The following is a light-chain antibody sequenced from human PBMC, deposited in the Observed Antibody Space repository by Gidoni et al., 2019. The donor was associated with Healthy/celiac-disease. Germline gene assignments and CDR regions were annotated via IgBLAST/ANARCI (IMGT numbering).Light chain of an antibody. CDR3: QQSYSTLWT. Sequence: DIQMTHSPSSLSASVGDRVTITCRASQSISSYLNWYQQKPGKAPKLLIYAASILQSGVPSRFSGSGSGTDFTLTISSLQPEDFATYYCQQSYSTLWTFGQGTKVEIK. V-gene: IGKV1-39*01. J-gene: IGKJ1*01. CDR2: AAS. CDR1: QSISSY.